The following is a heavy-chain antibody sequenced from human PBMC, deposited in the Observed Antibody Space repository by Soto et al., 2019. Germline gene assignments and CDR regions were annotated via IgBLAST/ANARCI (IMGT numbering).Heavy chain of an antibody. Sequence: QVQLAQSGAEERKPGASVKVSCEATGYTFTAYAMHWVRQAPGQRLEWMGWINPANGNTKYSQKFQGRLTIDSDTSANTVYMELNSMTSEDTAMYYCTRSAISPYGGLIGPFDYWGQGNPVTVSS. D-gene: IGHD3-16*02. V-gene: IGHV1-3*05. CDR3: TRSAISPYGGLIGPFDY. J-gene: IGHJ4*02. CDR2: INPANGNT. CDR1: GYTFTAYA.